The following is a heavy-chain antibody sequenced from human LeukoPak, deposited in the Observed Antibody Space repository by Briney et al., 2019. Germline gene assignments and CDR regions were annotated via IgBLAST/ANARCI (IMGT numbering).Heavy chain of an antibody. CDR2: IYSGGST. V-gene: IGHV3-53*01. CDR3: ARRQDGYSYFDY. CDR1: GFTVSSNY. Sequence: GGSLRLSCAASGFTVSSNYMSWVRQAPGKGLEWVSVIYSGGSTYYADSVKGRFTISRDNSKNTLYLQMNSLRAEDTAVYYCARRQDGYSYFDYWGQGTLVTVSS. D-gene: IGHD5-24*01. J-gene: IGHJ4*02.